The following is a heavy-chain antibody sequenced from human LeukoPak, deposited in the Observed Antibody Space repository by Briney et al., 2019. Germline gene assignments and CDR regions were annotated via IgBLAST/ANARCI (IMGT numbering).Heavy chain of an antibody. CDR2: IYSGGST. V-gene: IGHV3-53*01. CDR1: GFTVSNNY. Sequence: GGSLRLSCAASGFTVSNNYMSWDRQAPGKGLEWVSLIYSGGSTKYADSVKCQFTTSRDNSRNTLYLEMNSLRAEDTAVYYCAGYSSFDCWGQGTLVTVSS. CDR3: AGYSSFDC. J-gene: IGHJ4*02. D-gene: IGHD3-22*01.